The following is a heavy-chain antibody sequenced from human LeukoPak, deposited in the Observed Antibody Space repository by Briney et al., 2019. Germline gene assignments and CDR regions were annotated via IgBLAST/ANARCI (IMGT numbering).Heavy chain of an antibody. CDR1: GFTFSSYS. CDR2: ISSSSSTI. D-gene: IGHD6-19*01. V-gene: IGHV3-48*04. CDR3: ARDPSSSGWYGYYFDY. J-gene: IGHJ4*02. Sequence: PGGSLRLSCATSGFTFSSYSMNWVRQAPGKGLEWVAYISSSSSTIYYADSVNGRFTISRDNAKNSLYLQMNSLRVEHTAVYYCARDPSSSGWYGYYFDYWGQGTLVSVSS.